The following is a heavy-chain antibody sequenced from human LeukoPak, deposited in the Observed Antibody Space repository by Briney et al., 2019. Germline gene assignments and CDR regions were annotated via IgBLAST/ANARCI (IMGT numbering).Heavy chain of an antibody. J-gene: IGHJ4*02. CDR1: GFTFSSYA. CDR2: ISGSGGNT. CDR3: ASQRSYSGSYVTFDF. V-gene: IGHV3-23*01. Sequence: PWGSLRLSCAASGFTFSSYAMSWVRQAPGKGLEWVSAISGSGGNTYYAESVKGRFTISRDSSKDTLYLQMNSLRAEDTAVYYCASQRSYSGSYVTFDFWGQGTLVTVSS. D-gene: IGHD1-26*01.